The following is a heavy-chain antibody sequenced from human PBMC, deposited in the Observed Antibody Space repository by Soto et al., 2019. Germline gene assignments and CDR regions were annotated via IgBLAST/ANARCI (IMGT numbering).Heavy chain of an antibody. CDR3: ARIPLRARGWGPWTHLYYDS. D-gene: IGHD3-16*01. CDR1: GGSITGSA. CDR2: IHDTGCY. V-gene: IGHV4-59*01. Sequence: SETLSLTCTISGGSITGSAWSWIRQPPVKGLEWTGFIHDTGCYNSNCSLRSRMNMPFGVSNNQFSLKLSSVTAADTAIYFCARIPLRARGWGPWTHLYYDSWGRGALVTVSS. J-gene: IGHJ4*02.